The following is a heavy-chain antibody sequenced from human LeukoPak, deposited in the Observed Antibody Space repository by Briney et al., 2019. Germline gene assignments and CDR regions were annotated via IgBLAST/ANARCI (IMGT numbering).Heavy chain of an antibody. Sequence: ASVKVSCKASGYTFIDYYMQWVRQAPGQGLEWMGRINPKSGGTNYAQKFQGRVTMTRDTSISTAYMELSRLTSDDTAVYYCARGSSGWYYIDYWGQGTLVTVSS. CDR3: ARGSSGWYYIDY. CDR1: GYTFIDYY. D-gene: IGHD6-19*01. CDR2: INPKSGGT. J-gene: IGHJ4*02. V-gene: IGHV1-2*06.